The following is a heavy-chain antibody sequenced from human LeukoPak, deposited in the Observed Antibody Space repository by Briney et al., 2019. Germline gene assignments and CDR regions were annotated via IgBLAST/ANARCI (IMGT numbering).Heavy chain of an antibody. CDR3: AQSHSVRLGPESYYYFYVDV. CDR2: TYYRSKWYY. Sequence: SQTLSPTCAISGDSVSSNSAAWNWIRQSPSRGLEWLGRTYYRSKWYYDYATSVKGRITINPDTSKNQFSLQLSSVTSEDTAVYYCAQSHSVRLGPESYYYFYVDVWGKGTTITVSS. J-gene: IGHJ6*03. CDR1: GDSVSSNSAA. D-gene: IGHD3-16*01. V-gene: IGHV6-1*01.